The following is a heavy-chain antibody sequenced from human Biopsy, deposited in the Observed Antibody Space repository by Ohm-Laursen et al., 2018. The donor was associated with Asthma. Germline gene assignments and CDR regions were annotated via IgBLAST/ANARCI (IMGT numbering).Heavy chain of an antibody. Sequence: AAVNVSCKASGYTVTGYAINWGRQAPGQGLEWMGWINTNTGNPTYAQGFTGRFVFSLDTSVNTAHLQISSLKAEDTAVYYCARMISYYHEMRAPFFDYWGQGTLVTVSS. CDR3: ARMISYYHEMRAPFFDY. D-gene: IGHD3-22*01. CDR2: INTNTGNP. V-gene: IGHV7-4-1*02. CDR1: GYTVTGYA. J-gene: IGHJ4*02.